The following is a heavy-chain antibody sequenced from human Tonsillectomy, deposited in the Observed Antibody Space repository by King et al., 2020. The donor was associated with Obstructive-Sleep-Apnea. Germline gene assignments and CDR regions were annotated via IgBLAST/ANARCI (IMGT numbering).Heavy chain of an antibody. J-gene: IGHJ5*02. V-gene: IGHV3-30*02. CDR2: IRYDGSNK. Sequence: VQLVESGGGVVQPGRSLRLSCAASGFTFSSYDMHWVRQAPGKGLEGVAFIRYDGSNKYYADSVKGRFTISRDNSKNTLYLQMNSLRAEDTAVYYCAKGGIAVAGTIDPWGQGTLVTVSS. CDR3: AKGGIAVAGTIDP. D-gene: IGHD6-19*01. CDR1: GFTFSSYD.